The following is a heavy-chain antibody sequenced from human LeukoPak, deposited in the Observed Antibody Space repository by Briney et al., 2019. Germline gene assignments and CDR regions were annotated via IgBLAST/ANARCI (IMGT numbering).Heavy chain of an antibody. CDR1: GGSISSYY. Sequence: PSETLSLTCTVSGGSISSYYWSWIRQPPGKGLEWIGYIYYSGSTNYNPSLKSRVTISVDTSKNQFSLKLSSVTAADTAVYYCARAITFGGVINFDYWGQGTLVTVSS. V-gene: IGHV4-59*01. CDR2: IYYSGST. J-gene: IGHJ4*02. D-gene: IGHD3-16*02. CDR3: ARAITFGGVINFDY.